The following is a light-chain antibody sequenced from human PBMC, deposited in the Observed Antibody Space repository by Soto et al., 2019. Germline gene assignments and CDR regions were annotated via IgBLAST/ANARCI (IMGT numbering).Light chain of an antibody. CDR3: SSYGGSNNYV. CDR2: EVT. V-gene: IGLV2-8*01. J-gene: IGLJ1*01. CDR1: SSDVSGYNY. Sequence: QSALPQPPSASGSPGHSVTISCTGTSSDVSGYNYVSWYQQHPGKAPKLVIYEVTNRPSGVPDRFSGSRSGNTASLTVSGLQAEDEADYYCSSYGGSNNYVFGTGTKVTVL.